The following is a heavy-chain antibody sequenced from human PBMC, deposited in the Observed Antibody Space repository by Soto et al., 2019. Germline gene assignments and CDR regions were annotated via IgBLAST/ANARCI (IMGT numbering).Heavy chain of an antibody. CDR2: IIPIFGTA. V-gene: IGHV1-69*13. Sequence: SFQVCWEYCGDSFSSYAMMWVRQDHGQGLEWMGGIIPIFGTANYAQKFQGRVTITADEATSTAYMELSSLRSEDTAVYYCASGRGYSYGLNCFDPCGQGTLVNVSS. J-gene: IGHJ5*02. D-gene: IGHD5-18*01. CDR3: ASGRGYSYGLNCFDP. CDR1: GDSFSSYA.